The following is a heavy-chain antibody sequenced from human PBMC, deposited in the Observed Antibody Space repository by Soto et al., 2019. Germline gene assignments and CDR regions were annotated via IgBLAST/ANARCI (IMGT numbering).Heavy chain of an antibody. CDR1: GFTFSSYA. J-gene: IGHJ3*02. CDR2: ISYDGSNK. CDR3: ARDKARETEAFDI. Sequence: GGSLRLSCSASGFTFSSYAMHWVRQAPGKGLEWVAVISYDGSNKYYADSVKGRFTISRDNSKNTLYLQMNSLRAEDTAVYYCARDKARETEAFDIWGQGTMVTVSS. V-gene: IGHV3-30-3*01.